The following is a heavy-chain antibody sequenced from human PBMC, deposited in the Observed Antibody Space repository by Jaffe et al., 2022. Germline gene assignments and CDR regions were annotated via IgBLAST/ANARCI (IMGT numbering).Heavy chain of an antibody. Sequence: QLQLQESGPGLVKPSETLSLTCTVSGGSISSSSYYWGWIRQPPGKGLEWIGSIYYSGSTYYNPSLKSRVTISVDTSKNQFSLKLSSVTAADTAVYYCARHPMTTVTKEGMFFDYWGQGTLVTVSS. CDR3: ARHPMTTVTKEGMFFDY. CDR2: IYYSGST. V-gene: IGHV4-39*01. CDR1: GGSISSSSYY. J-gene: IGHJ4*02. D-gene: IGHD4-17*01.